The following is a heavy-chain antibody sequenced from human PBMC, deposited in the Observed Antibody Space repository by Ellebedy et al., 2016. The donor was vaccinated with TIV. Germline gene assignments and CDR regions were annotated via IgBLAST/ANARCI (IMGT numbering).Heavy chain of an antibody. Sequence: SETLSLXXTVSGGSISSGGYYWSWIRQHPGKGLEWIGYIYYSGSTYYNPSLKSRVTISVDTSKNQFSLKLSSVTAADTAVYYCARRRITMVRGVIGYYYYYMDVWGKGTTVTVSS. CDR1: GGSISSGGYY. CDR2: IYYSGST. D-gene: IGHD3-10*01. V-gene: IGHV4-31*03. J-gene: IGHJ6*03. CDR3: ARRRITMVRGVIGYYYYYMDV.